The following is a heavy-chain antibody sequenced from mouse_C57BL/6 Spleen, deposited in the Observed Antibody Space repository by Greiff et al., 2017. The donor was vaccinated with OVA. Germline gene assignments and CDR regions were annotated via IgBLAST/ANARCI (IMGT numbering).Heavy chain of an antibody. CDR2: IDPENGDT. J-gene: IGHJ1*03. CDR1: GFNIKDDY. CDR3: TTGSNPYWYFDV. V-gene: IGHV14-4*01. D-gene: IGHD2-5*01. Sequence: VQLKQSGAELVRPGASVKLSCTASGFNIKDDYMHWVKQRPEQGLEWIGWIDPENGDTEYASKFQGKATITADTSSNTAYLQLSSLTSEDTAVYYCTTGSNPYWYFDVWGTGTTVTVSS.